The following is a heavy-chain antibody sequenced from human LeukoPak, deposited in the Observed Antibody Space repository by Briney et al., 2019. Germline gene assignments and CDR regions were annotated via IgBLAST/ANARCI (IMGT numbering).Heavy chain of an antibody. CDR2: IYYSGST. Sequence: SETLSLTCTVSGGSVSSGDYYWSWIRQPPGKGLEWIGSIYYSGSTYYNPSLKSRVTISVDTSKNQFSLNLRSVTAADTAVYYCARDRHKNYYGMDVWGKGTTVTVSS. CDR1: GGSVSSGDYY. V-gene: IGHV4-30-4*01. J-gene: IGHJ6*04. CDR3: ARDRHKNYYGMDV.